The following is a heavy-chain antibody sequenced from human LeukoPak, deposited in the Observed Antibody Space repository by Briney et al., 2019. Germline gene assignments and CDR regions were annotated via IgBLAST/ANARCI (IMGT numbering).Heavy chain of an antibody. V-gene: IGHV3-53*01. CDR2: IYTGVST. J-gene: IGHJ6*03. D-gene: IGHD6-6*01. Sequence: GGSLRLSCASSVFTVSSNYMSWVRQAPGKGLEWVSVIYTGVSTYYADSVKGRFAISRDNSKNTLYLQMNSLRAEDTAVYYCARVRPHPIIDVWGKGTTVTVSS. CDR1: VFTVSSNY. CDR3: ARVRPHPIIDV.